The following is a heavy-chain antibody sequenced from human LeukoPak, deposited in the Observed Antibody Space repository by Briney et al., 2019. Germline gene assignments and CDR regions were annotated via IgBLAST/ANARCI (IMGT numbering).Heavy chain of an antibody. J-gene: IGHJ4*02. CDR2: IKQDGSEK. CDR1: GFTFSSYW. CDR3: AREGQVHLPCFDY. Sequence: PGGSLRLSCAASGFTFSSYWMSWVRQAPGKGLEWVANIKQDGSEKYYVDSVKGRFTISRDNAKNSLYLQMNSLRAEDTAVYYCAREGQVHLPCFDYWGQGTLVTVSS. V-gene: IGHV3-7*01.